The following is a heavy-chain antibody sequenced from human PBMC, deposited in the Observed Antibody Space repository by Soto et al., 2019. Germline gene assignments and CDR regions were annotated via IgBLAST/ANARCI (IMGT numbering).Heavy chain of an antibody. CDR3: ATRPGASGL. CDR2: ISASGGST. CDR1: GFTFSIYA. Sequence: EVQLLESGGGLVQPGGSLRLSCEASGFTFSIYAVSWVRQAPGKGLEWVSSISASGGSTYYADSVKGRFTISRDNSKNSLFLQMNSLSGEDPPVYYCATRPGASGLWGQGTLVTVSS. J-gene: IGHJ4*02. D-gene: IGHD3-16*01. V-gene: IGHV3-23*01.